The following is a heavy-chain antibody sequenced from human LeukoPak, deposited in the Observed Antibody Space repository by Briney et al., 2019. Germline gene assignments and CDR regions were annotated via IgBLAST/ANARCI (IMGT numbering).Heavy chain of an antibody. J-gene: IGHJ6*03. V-gene: IGHV1-2*02. D-gene: IGHD1-14*01. Sequence: ASVKVSCKASGYTFTDYGISWVRQAPGQGLEWMGWINPNSGGTNYAQKFQGRVTMTRDTSISTAYMELSRLRSDDTAVYYCARGPDAYYYYYMDVWGKGTTVTVSS. CDR1: GYTFTDYG. CDR2: INPNSGGT. CDR3: ARGPDAYYYYYMDV.